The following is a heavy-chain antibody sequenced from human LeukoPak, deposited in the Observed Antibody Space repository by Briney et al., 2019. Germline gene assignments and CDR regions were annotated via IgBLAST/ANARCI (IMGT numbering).Heavy chain of an antibody. D-gene: IGHD1-20*01. V-gene: IGHV3-49*03. J-gene: IGHJ5*02. CDR3: SRAYNWNDPDAS. Sequence: PGRSLRLSCTGSGFTFADYGMSWFRQAPGKGLEWVGFIRSKTYGGTTEYAASVKGRFTISRDDSKSIAYLQLNSLKTEDTAVYYCSRAYNWNDPDASWGQGTLVTVSS. CDR2: IRSKTYGGTT. CDR1: GFTFADYG.